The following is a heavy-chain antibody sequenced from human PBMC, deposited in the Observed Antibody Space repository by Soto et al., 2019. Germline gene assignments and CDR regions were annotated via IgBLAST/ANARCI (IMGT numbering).Heavy chain of an antibody. J-gene: IGHJ4*02. V-gene: IGHV3-21*01. CDR2: ISSSSSYI. CDR3: ARDRDAGYIVVVPAAFDY. Sequence: PGGSLRLSCAASGFTFSSYSMNWVRQAPGKGLEWVSSISSSSSYIYYADSVKGRFTISRDNAKNSLYLQMNSLRAEDTAVYYCARDRDAGYIVVVPAAFDYWGQGTLVTVSS. D-gene: IGHD2-2*01. CDR1: GFTFSSYS.